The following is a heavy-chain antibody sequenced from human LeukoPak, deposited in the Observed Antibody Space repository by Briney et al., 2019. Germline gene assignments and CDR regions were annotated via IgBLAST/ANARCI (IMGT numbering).Heavy chain of an antibody. CDR1: GFTFSTYG. Sequence: GGSLRLSCAASGFTFSTYGMHWVRQAPGKGLEWVAFIRNDGTNKYYADSVKGRFTISRDNSRNTVYLQMNSLRAEDTAVYYCAKDSRSLAAAGEVDFWGQGTLVTVSS. D-gene: IGHD6-13*01. CDR2: IRNDGTNK. CDR3: AKDSRSLAAAGEVDF. J-gene: IGHJ4*02. V-gene: IGHV3-30*02.